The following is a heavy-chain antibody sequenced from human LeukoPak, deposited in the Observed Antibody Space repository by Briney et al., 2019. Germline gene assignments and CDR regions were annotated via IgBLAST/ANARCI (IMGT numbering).Heavy chain of an antibody. CDR2: FDPEDGET. V-gene: IGHV1-24*01. D-gene: IGHD3-10*01. CDR3: ATDHGSGGYFDY. J-gene: IGHJ4*02. CDR1: GYTLTELS. Sequence: ASVKVSCKVSGYTLTELSMHWVRQAPGKGLEWMGGFDPEDGETIYAQKFQGRVTMTEDTSTDTAYMELSSLRSEDTAVYYCATDHGSGGYFDYWGQGTLVTVSS.